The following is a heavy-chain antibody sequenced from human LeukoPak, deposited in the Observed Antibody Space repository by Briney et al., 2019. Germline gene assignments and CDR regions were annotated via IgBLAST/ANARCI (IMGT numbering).Heavy chain of an antibody. Sequence: PSENLSLTCAVYGGSFSGYYWSWIRQPPGKGLEWIGEINHSGSTNYNPSLKSRVTISVDTSKNQFSLKLSSVTAADTAVYYCARVRKSYGSVYMDVWGKGTTVTVSS. V-gene: IGHV4-34*01. CDR2: INHSGST. J-gene: IGHJ6*03. CDR3: ARVRKSYGSVYMDV. CDR1: GGSFSGYY. D-gene: IGHD3-10*01.